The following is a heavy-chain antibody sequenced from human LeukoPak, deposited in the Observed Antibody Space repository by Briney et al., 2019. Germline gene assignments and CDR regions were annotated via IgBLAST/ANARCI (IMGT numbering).Heavy chain of an antibody. CDR3: ARDWKTNSFDY. J-gene: IGHJ4*02. CDR2: ISGSGDSP. D-gene: IGHD1-1*01. Sequence: GGSLRLSCAASGFTFSNYAMNWVRQTPGKGLEWVSGISGSGDSPYYADYVKGRFTISRDISKNTLYLQMDSLRAEDTAIYYCARDWKTNSFDYWGQGTLVTVSS. V-gene: IGHV3-23*01. CDR1: GFTFSNYA.